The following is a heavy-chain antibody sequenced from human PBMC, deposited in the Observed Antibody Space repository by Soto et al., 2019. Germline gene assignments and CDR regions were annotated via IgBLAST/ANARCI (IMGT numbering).Heavy chain of an antibody. CDR1: GFTFSRYS. CDR3: ARNMGDPSDLFDY. J-gene: IGHJ4*02. CDR2: ISGSGGST. V-gene: IGHV3-23*01. Sequence: GGSLRLSYGASGFTFSRYSMSGGRQAPGKGLEWVSAISGSGGSTYYADSVKGRFTISRDNSKNTLYLQMNSLRAEDTAVYYCARNMGDPSDLFDYWGQGSLVTVSA. D-gene: IGHD3-16*01.